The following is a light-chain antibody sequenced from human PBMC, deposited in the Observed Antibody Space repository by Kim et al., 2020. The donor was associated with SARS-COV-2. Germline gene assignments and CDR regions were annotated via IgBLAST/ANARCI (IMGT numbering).Light chain of an antibody. V-gene: IGLV7-46*01. Sequence: QAVVTQEPSLTVSPGGTVTLTCGSSAGAVTSGHYPYWFQQKPGQAPRTLIYDINNRNAWTPARFSGSLPGGKAALTLSGAQPEDEVDYFCLLTYNGIRLFGGGTQLTVL. CDR2: DIN. CDR1: AGAVTSGHY. J-gene: IGLJ2*01. CDR3: LLTYNGIRL.